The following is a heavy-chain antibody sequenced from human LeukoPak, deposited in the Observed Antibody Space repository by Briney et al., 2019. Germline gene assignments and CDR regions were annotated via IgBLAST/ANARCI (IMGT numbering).Heavy chain of an antibody. V-gene: IGHV3-74*01. CDR3: ARGVDWTTINELNY. CDR1: GFTFSNFW. CDR2: ITPDGGGA. D-gene: IGHD3-10*01. Sequence: GGSLRLSCAASGFTFSNFWMHWVRQAPGKGLVWVSRITPDGGGADYMDSVKGRFTISRDNAKNTVYLQMNSLGADEMAVYYCARGVDWTTINELNYWGQGTLVTVSS. J-gene: IGHJ4*02.